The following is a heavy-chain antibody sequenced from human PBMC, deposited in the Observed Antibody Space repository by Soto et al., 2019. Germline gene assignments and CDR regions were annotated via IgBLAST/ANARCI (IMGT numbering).Heavy chain of an antibody. D-gene: IGHD3-22*01. Sequence: TGGSLRLSCAASGFTFSSYSMNWVRQAPGKGLEWVSSISSSSSYIYYADSVKGRFTISRDNAKNSLYLQMNSLRAEDTAVYYCARDGFESTMIVVVITTNYYYYGMDVWGQGTTVTVSS. CDR3: ARDGFESTMIVVVITTNYYYYGMDV. CDR1: GFTFSSYS. J-gene: IGHJ6*02. V-gene: IGHV3-21*01. CDR2: ISSSSSYI.